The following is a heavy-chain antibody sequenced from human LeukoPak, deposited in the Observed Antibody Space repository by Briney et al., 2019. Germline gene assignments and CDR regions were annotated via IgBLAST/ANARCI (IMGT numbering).Heavy chain of an antibody. J-gene: IGHJ4*02. V-gene: IGHV1-46*01. Sequence: ASVKVSCKASGYTFTNNYLHWVRQAPGQGLEWMGMIYPRDGSTSYAQNFQGRVTVTRDTSISTAYMELSRLRSDDTAVYYCAIGLGGYSGYVIVYWGQGTLVTVSS. CDR1: GYTFTNNY. D-gene: IGHD5-12*01. CDR3: AIGLGGYSGYVIVY. CDR2: IYPRDGST.